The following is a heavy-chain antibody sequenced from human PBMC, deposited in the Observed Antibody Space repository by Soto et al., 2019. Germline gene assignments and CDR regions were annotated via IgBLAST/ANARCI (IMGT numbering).Heavy chain of an antibody. J-gene: IGHJ4*02. Sequence: ASVKVSCKASGYTFTSYGISWVRQAPGQGLEWMGWISAYNGNTNYAQKLQGRVTMTTDTSTSTAYMELRSLRSDDTAVYYCARGVHDYIWGSYRQDPPGYRGQGTLVTVSS. D-gene: IGHD3-16*02. V-gene: IGHV1-18*01. CDR2: ISAYNGNT. CDR1: GYTFTSYG. CDR3: ARGVHDYIWGSYRQDPPGY.